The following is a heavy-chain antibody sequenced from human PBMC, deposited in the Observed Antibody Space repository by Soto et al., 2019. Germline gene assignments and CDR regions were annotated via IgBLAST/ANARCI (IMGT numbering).Heavy chain of an antibody. D-gene: IGHD2-8*01. Sequence: ASVKVSCKASGYTFTGYYMHWVRQAPGQGLEWMGWINPNSGGTNYAQKFQGRVTMTRDTSISTAYMELSRLRSDDTAVYYCARAGDCTNAVCYLTGPMDVWGQGTTVTVS. V-gene: IGHV1-2*02. J-gene: IGHJ6*02. CDR3: ARAGDCTNAVCYLTGPMDV. CDR2: INPNSGGT. CDR1: GYTFTGYY.